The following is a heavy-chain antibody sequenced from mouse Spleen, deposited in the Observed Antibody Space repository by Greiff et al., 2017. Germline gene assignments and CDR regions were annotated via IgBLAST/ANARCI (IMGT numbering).Heavy chain of an antibody. D-gene: IGHD2-4*01. V-gene: IGHV1-74*01. Sequence: QVQLKQPGAELVKPGASVKVSCKASGYTFTSYWMHWVKQRPGQGLEWIGRIHPSDSDTNYNQKFKGKATLTVDKSSSTAYMQLSSLTSEDSAVYYCAIDDYDYAYYAMDYWGQGTSVTVSS. J-gene: IGHJ4*01. CDR3: AIDDYDYAYYAMDY. CDR1: GYTFTSYW. CDR2: IHPSDSDT.